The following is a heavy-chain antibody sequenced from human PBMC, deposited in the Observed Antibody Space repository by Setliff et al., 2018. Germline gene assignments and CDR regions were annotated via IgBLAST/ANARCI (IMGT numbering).Heavy chain of an antibody. J-gene: IGHJ4*02. CDR1: GFTFSSLW. D-gene: IGHD3-10*01. Sequence: GGSLRLSCAASGFTFSSLWMSWVRQAPGRGLEWVANINQVGNARYYVDSVKGRFTISRDNAKNSLFLQMNSLRAEDSAVYFCARHLLVQGTYHFDYWGQGSPVTVSS. V-gene: IGHV3-7*01. CDR2: INQVGNAR. CDR3: ARHLLVQGTYHFDY.